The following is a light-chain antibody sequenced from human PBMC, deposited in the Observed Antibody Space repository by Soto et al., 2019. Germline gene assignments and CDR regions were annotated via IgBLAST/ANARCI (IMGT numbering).Light chain of an antibody. CDR3: CSYAGSSTFSGV. V-gene: IGLV2-23*02. CDR1: SSDVGSYNL. Sequence: QSALTQPASVSGSPGQSITISCTGTSSDVGSYNLVSWYQQHPGKAPKLMIYEVSKRPSGVSNRFSGSKSGNTASLTISGLQAEDEADYCCCSYAGSSTFSGVFGGGTKLTVL. CDR2: EVS. J-gene: IGLJ2*01.